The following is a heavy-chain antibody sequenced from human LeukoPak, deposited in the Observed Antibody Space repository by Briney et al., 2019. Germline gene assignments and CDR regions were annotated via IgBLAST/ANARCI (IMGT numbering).Heavy chain of an antibody. V-gene: IGHV3-66*02. J-gene: IGHJ4*02. Sequence: PGGSLRLSCAASGFTFSTYGMNWVRQAPGKGLEWVSLIYSVSSTYYADSVKGRFNIYRDNSKNTLYPQMNNLRIEDTAVYFCALRSPRGTYFDNWGQGTLVSVSS. CDR1: GFTFSTYG. D-gene: IGHD5-12*01. CDR2: IYSVSST. CDR3: ALRSPRGTYFDN.